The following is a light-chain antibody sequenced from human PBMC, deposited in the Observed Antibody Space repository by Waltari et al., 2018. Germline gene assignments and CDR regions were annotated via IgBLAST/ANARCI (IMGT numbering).Light chain of an antibody. J-gene: IGKJ2*01. V-gene: IGKV1-5*03. CDR2: KSF. CDR3: QQYNISPYT. Sequence: DIQMTQSPSTLSASVGDRVTITCRASQRISNWLAWYQQKPGKAPKVLIYKSFSLQSGVPSRFSGSGSETEFTLTISSLQPDDFATYYRQQYNISPYTFGQGTTLEI. CDR1: QRISNW.